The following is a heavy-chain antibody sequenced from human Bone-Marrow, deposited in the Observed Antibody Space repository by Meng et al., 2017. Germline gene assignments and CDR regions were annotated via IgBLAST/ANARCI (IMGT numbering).Heavy chain of an antibody. CDR1: GFTFSSYA. V-gene: IGHV3-23*01. D-gene: IGHD3-22*01. CDR3: AKAGRPYDGSSNYKWFDP. CDR2: LSGSGTT. Sequence: GGSLRLSCAASGFTFSSYAMSWVRQAPGKGLEWVSGLSGSGTTYYADSVKGRFIISRDNSKSTLYLQMSGLRVEDTAVYYCAKAGRPYDGSSNYKWFDPWGQGTLVTVSS. J-gene: IGHJ5*02.